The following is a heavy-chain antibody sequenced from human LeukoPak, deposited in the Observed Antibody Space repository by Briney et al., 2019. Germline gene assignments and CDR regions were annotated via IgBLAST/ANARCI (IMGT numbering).Heavy chain of an antibody. CDR1: GGTFSSYT. D-gene: IGHD7-27*01. Sequence: SVKVSCKASGGTFSSYTITWVRQAAGPGLEGMGRIIHILGRANYAQKFQGRVTITVDKSTSTAYMELSSLRSEDTAVYYCARGGNWATYFDYWGQGTLVTVSS. CDR2: IIHILGRA. V-gene: IGHV1-69*08. J-gene: IGHJ4*02. CDR3: ARGGNWATYFDY.